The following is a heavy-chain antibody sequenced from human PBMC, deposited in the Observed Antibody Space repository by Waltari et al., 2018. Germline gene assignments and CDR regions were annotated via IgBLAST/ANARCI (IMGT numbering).Heavy chain of an antibody. Sequence: QVQLQESGPGLVKPSETLSLTCTVSGGSISSYYWSWIRQPAGKGLEWIGRIYTSGSTNYNPPLKSRVTMSVDTSKNQFSLKLSSVTAADTAVYYCARDRAGLRFLEWSYYFDYWGQGTLVTVSS. CDR2: IYTSGST. J-gene: IGHJ4*02. CDR1: GGSISSYY. CDR3: ARDRAGLRFLEWSYYFDY. D-gene: IGHD3-3*01. V-gene: IGHV4-4*07.